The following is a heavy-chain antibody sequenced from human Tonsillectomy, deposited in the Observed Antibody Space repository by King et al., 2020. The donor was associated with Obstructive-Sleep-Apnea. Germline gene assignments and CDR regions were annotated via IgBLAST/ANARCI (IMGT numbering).Heavy chain of an antibody. CDR2: ISYDGSNK. Sequence: VQLVESGGGVVQPGRSPRLSCAASGFTFSNYGMHWVRQAPGKGLEWVAIISYDGSNKYYADSVKGRFTISRDNSKNTLYLQMNSMRAEDTAVYYCVKAPYYDILTGYWGDYYYDGMDV. CDR3: VKAPYYDILTGYWGDYYYDGMDV. V-gene: IGHV3-30*18. J-gene: IGHJ6*01. D-gene: IGHD3-9*01. CDR1: GFTFSNYG.